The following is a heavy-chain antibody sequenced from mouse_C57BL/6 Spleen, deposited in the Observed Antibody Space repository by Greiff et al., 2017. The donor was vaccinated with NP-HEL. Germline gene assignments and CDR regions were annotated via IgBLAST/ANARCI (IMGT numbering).Heavy chain of an antibody. Sequence: EVQLQQSGPVLVKPGASVKMSCKASGYTFTDYYMNWVKQSHGKSLEWIGVINPYNGGTSYNQKFKGKATLTVDKSSSTAYMELNSLTSEDSAVYYCARLCPPYYFDYWGQGTTLTVSS. CDR1: GYTFTDYY. CDR2: INPYNGGT. V-gene: IGHV1-19*01. J-gene: IGHJ2*01. CDR3: ARLCPPYYFDY.